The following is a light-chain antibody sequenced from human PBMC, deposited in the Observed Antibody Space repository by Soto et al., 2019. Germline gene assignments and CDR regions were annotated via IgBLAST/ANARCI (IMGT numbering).Light chain of an antibody. V-gene: IGLV2-14*01. J-gene: IGLJ1*01. CDR3: TSPTPGSLYV. CDR2: MVS. CDR1: SSDVGNYNY. Sequence: QSVLTQPASVSGSPGRSITVSCTGTSSDVGNYNYVSWYQQYPGRVPKLLIYMVSNRASGVSNRFSGSKSGNTASLTISGLQAEDEADYFCTSPTPGSLYVFXTGTKVTVL.